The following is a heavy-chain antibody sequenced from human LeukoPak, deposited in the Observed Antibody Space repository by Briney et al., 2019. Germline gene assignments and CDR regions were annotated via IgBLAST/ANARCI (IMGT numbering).Heavy chain of an antibody. Sequence: SETLSLTCAVYGGSFSGYYWSWIRQPPGKGLEWIGEINHSGSTNYNPSLKSRVTISVDTSKNQFSLKLSSVTAADTAVYYCARDREKEPIDYWGQGTLVTIPS. CDR2: INHSGST. V-gene: IGHV4-34*01. CDR1: GGSFSGYY. D-gene: IGHD3-10*01. J-gene: IGHJ4*02. CDR3: ARDREKEPIDY.